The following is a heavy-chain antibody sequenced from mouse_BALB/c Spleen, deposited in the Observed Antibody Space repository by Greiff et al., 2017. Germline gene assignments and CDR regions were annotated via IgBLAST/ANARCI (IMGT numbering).Heavy chain of an antibody. CDR3: TRGDDYDDYYAMDY. CDR2: IDPETGGT. J-gene: IGHJ4*01. Sequence: QVQLQQSGAELVRPGASVTLSCKASSYTFTDYEMHWVKQTPVHGLEWIGAIDPETGGTAYNQKFKGKATLTADKSSSTAYMELRSLTSEDSAVYYCTRGDDYDDYYAMDYWGQGTSVTVSS. D-gene: IGHD2-4*01. CDR1: SYTFTDYE. V-gene: IGHV1-15*01.